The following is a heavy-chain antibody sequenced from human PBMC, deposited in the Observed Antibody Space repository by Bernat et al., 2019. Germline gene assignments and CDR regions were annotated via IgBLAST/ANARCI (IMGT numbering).Heavy chain of an antibody. CDR2: ISYDGSNK. CDR3: ARDLGWVLLLGLGDY. Sequence: QVQLVESGGGVVQPGRSLRLSCAASGFTFSSYAMHWVRQAPGKGLEWVAVISYDGSNKYYADSVKGRFTISRDNSKNTLYLQMNSLRAEDTAVYYCARDLGWVLLLGLGDYWGQGTLVTVSS. D-gene: IGHD1-26*01. J-gene: IGHJ4*02. CDR1: GFTFSSYA. V-gene: IGHV3-30-3*01.